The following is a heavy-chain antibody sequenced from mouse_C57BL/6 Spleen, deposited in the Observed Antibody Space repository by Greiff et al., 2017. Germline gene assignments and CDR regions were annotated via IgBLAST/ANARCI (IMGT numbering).Heavy chain of an antibody. V-gene: IGHV14-1*01. CDR1: GFNIKDYY. CDR3: TKSSPIYYYGSSRYYYAMDY. CDR2: IDPEDGDT. J-gene: IGHJ4*01. D-gene: IGHD1-1*01. Sequence: EVQPQQSGAELVRPGASVKLSCTASGFNIKDYYMHWVKQRPEQGLEWIGRIDPEDGDTEYAPKFQGKATMTADTSSNTAYLQLSSLTSEDTAVYHCTKSSPIYYYGSSRYYYAMDYWGQGTSVTVSS.